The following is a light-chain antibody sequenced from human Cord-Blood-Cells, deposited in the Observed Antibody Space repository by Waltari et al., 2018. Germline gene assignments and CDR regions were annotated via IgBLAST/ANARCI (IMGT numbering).Light chain of an antibody. V-gene: IGLV2-23*01. CDR3: CSYAGSSTWV. CDR2: EGS. Sequence: QSALTQPASVSGSPGQSIPIPCTGTSTHVGRYNHVSWYQQHPGKAPTLRIYEGSKRPSGVANRFSGSKSGNTASLTISGLQAEDEADYYCCSYAGSSTWVFGGGTKLTVL. J-gene: IGLJ3*02. CDR1: STHVGRYNH.